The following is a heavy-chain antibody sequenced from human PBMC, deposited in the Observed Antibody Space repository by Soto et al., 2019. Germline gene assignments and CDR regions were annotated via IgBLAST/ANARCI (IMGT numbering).Heavy chain of an antibody. Sequence: EVQLVESGGGLVKPGGSLRLSCAASGFTFSSYSMNWVRQAPGKGLEWVSSISSSGSYIYYPDSVKGRFTISRDNAKNSLYLQMNSLRAEYTAVYYCASSTLSSSWGAFDLWGRGTLVTVSS. CDR2: ISSSGSYI. CDR3: ASSTLSSSWGAFDL. J-gene: IGHJ2*01. V-gene: IGHV3-21*01. D-gene: IGHD6-13*01. CDR1: GFTFSSYS.